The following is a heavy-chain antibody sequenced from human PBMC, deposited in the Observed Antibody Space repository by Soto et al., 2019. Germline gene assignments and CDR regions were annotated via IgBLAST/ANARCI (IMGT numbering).Heavy chain of an antibody. Sequence: PSETLSLTCTVSGGSISSSSYYWGWIRQPPGKGLEWIGSIYYSGSTYYNPSLKSRVTISVDTSKNQFSLKLSSVTAADTAVYYCLGVAGTRYYYYMDVWGKGTTVTVSS. V-gene: IGHV4-39*01. J-gene: IGHJ6*03. CDR1: GGSISSSSYY. CDR3: LGVAGTRYYYYMDV. D-gene: IGHD6-19*01. CDR2: IYYSGST.